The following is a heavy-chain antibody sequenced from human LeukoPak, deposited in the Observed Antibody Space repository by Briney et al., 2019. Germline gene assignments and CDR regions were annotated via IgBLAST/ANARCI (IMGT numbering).Heavy chain of an antibody. D-gene: IGHD3-22*01. J-gene: IGHJ1*01. Sequence: PGGSLRLSCAASGFTFRTYAMHWVRQAPGKGLEWVAVMSYDGSNKYYADSVKGRFTISRDNSKNTLYLQMNSLRAEDTAVYYCARDTTYSYDSSGYIQHWGQGTLVTVSS. CDR3: ARDTTYSYDSSGYIQH. CDR1: GFTFRTYA. CDR2: MSYDGSNK. V-gene: IGHV3-30-3*01.